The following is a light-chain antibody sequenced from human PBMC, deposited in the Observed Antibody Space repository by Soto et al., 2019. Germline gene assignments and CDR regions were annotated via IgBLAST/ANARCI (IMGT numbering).Light chain of an antibody. CDR3: QQYCQQYGSSPPSWT. Sequence: ETVLTQSPGTLSLSPGERGTLSCRASQTVSSSYLAWYQQKPGQAPRLLIYGASSRATGIPDRFSGSGSGTDFTLTISRLEPEDFAVYYCQQYCQQYGSSPPSWTFGQGTRVEIK. CDR2: GAS. CDR1: QTVSSSY. J-gene: IGKJ1*01. V-gene: IGKV3-20*01.